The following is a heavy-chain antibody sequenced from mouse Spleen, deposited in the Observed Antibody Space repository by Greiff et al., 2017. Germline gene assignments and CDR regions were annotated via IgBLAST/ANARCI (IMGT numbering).Heavy chain of an antibody. V-gene: IGHV2-9-1*01. CDR2: IWTGGGT. D-gene: IGHD1-1*01. Sequence: VQLVESGPGLVAPSQSLSITCTVSGFSLTSYAISWVRQPPGKGLEWLGVIWTGGGTNYNSALKSRLSISKDNSKSQVFLKMNSLQTDDTARYYCARPYYGSSYYAMDYWGQGTSVTVSS. CDR3: ARPYYGSSYYAMDY. J-gene: IGHJ4*01. CDR1: GFSLTSYA.